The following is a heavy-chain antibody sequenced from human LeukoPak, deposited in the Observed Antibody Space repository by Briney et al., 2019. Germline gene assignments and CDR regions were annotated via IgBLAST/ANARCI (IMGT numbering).Heavy chain of an antibody. D-gene: IGHD2-2*01. CDR2: IIPIFGTA. CDR3: ASLGRVGYCSSTSCYHAVYDY. J-gene: IGHJ4*02. V-gene: IGHV1-69*13. CDR1: GGTFSSYA. Sequence: SVKVSCKASGGTFSSYAISWVRQAHGQGLEWMGGIIPIFGTANYAQKFQGRVTITADESTSTAYMELSSLRSEDTAVYYCASLGRVGYCSSTSCYHAVYDYWGQGTLVTVSS.